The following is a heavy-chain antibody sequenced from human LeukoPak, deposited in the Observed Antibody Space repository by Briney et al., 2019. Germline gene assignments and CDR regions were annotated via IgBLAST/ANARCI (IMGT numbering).Heavy chain of an antibody. CDR2: INHSGST. CDR3: ARRRRPNYYDSSGYYYMDV. CDR1: GGSFSGYY. D-gene: IGHD3-22*01. J-gene: IGHJ6*03. V-gene: IGHV4-34*01. Sequence: SETLSLTCAVYGGSFSGYYWSWIRQPPGKGLEWIGEINHSGSTNYNPSLKSRVTISVDTSKNQFSLKLSSVTAADTAVYYCARRRRPNYYDSSGYYYMDVWGKGTTVTVSS.